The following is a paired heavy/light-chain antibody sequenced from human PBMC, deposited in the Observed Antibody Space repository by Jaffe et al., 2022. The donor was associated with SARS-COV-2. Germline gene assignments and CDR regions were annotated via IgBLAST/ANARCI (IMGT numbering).Light chain of an antibody. V-gene: IGKV3-11*01. CDR2: DAS. CDR1: QSVSSY. Sequence: EIVLTQSPATLSLSPGERATLSCRASQSVSSYLAWYQYKPGHPPRLLIYDASNRATGIPARFSGSGSGTDFTLTISSLEPEDFAVYYCQQRSTWPPLTFGGGTMVEIK. J-gene: IGKJ4*01. CDR3: QQRSTWPPLT.
Heavy chain of an antibody. Sequence: EVQLLESGGGLVQPGGSLRLSCAASGFSLSSYAMSWVRQAPGKGLEWVSAINGSGGHTYYADSVKGRFTISRDNSRNTLYLQMNTLRAEDTAVYFCARGGVAAFMNMWFDHWGQGALVTVSS. CDR1: GFSLSSYA. D-gene: IGHD2-15*01. V-gene: IGHV3-23*01. CDR2: INGSGGHT. CDR3: ARGGVAAFMNMWFDH. J-gene: IGHJ5*02.